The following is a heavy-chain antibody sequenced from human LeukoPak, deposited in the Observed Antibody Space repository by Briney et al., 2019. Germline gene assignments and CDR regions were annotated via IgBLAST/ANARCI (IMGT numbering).Heavy chain of an antibody. D-gene: IGHD1-14*01. V-gene: IGHV4-59*08. Sequence: PSETLSLTCTVSGGSISSYYWSWIRQPPGKGLEWIGYIYYSESTNYNPSLKSRVTISVDTSKNQFSLKLSSVTAADTAVYYCARLQGTSDAFDIWGQGTMVTVSS. CDR1: GGSISSYY. CDR2: IYYSEST. J-gene: IGHJ3*02. CDR3: ARLQGTSDAFDI.